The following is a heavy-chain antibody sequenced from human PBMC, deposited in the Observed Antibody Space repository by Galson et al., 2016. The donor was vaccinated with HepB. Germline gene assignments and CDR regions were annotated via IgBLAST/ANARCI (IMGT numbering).Heavy chain of an antibody. J-gene: IGHJ6*02. CDR1: RFTISSHY. CDR2: IYSDGST. CDR3: ARGRGYSGYASYYGMDV. D-gene: IGHD5-12*01. V-gene: IGHV3-53*01. Sequence: SLRLSCAASRFTISSHYMSWVRQAPGKGLEWVSTIYSDGSTYYADSVKGRFTISRDNSKNTLYLQMNSLRAEDTALHYCARGRGYSGYASYYGMDVWGQGTTVTVSS.